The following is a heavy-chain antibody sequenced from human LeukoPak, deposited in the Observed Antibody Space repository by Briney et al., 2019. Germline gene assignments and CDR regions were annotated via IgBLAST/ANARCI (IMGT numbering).Heavy chain of an antibody. CDR1: GFTFSDFA. V-gene: IGHV3-23*01. CDR2: IGGGGVDR. Sequence: PGGSLRLSCVASGFTFSDFAMNWVRQGPGKGPEWGSHIGGGGVDREYEESVKGRFTVSRDNSRTTLYLQMNSLRGADTAIYYCVKDAIERNGVYDAFDVWGQGAKVTVAS. CDR3: VKDAIERNGVYDAFDV. J-gene: IGHJ3*01. D-gene: IGHD2-8*01.